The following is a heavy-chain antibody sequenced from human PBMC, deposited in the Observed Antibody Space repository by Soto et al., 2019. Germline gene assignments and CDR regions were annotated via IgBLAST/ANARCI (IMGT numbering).Heavy chain of an antibody. J-gene: IGHJ4*02. CDR2: IIPMFGTA. D-gene: IGHD2-8*01. Sequence: QVQLVQSGAEVKKPESSVKVSCKAPGGTFSSYAISWVRQAPGQGLEWMGGIIPMFGTANYAQRFQDRVTNSADECTNTVYLEMSSLRAEDTAVYFCASVLQLCLPTPDNGYSGWGPRNLVTAS. CDR1: GGTFSSYA. CDR3: ASVLQLCLPTPDNGYSG. V-gene: IGHV1-69*12.